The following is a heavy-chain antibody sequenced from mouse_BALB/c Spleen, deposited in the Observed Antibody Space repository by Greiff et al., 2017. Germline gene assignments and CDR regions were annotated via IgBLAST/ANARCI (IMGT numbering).Heavy chain of an antibody. J-gene: IGHJ2*01. Sequence: EVKLVESGGGLVKPGGSLKLSCAASGFTFSSYTMSWVRQTPEKRLEWVATISSGGSYTYYPDSVKGRFTISRDNAKNTLYLQMSSLKSEDTAMYYCTRDVNTTGEYFDYWGQGTTLTVSS. CDR3: TRDVNTTGEYFDY. D-gene: IGHD1-1*01. V-gene: IGHV5-6-4*01. CDR2: ISSGGSYT. CDR1: GFTFSSYT.